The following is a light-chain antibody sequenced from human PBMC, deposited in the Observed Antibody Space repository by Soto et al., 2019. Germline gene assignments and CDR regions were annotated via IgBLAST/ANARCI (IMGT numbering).Light chain of an antibody. CDR3: QQYSSSPLT. CDR2: GAS. CDR1: LTVSDNY. Sequence: EIVLTQSPYTLSGSLGERATLSCRASLTVSDNYLAWYQQKAGQAARLVIYGASSRATGIPDRFSASGPGASFPLTISSLEPEAFALYYYQQYSSSPLTFAQGTKVDIK. V-gene: IGKV3-20*01. J-gene: IGKJ1*01.